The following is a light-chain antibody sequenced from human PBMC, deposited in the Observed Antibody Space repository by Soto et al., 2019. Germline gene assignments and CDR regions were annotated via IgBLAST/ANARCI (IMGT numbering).Light chain of an antibody. CDR1: QSVSSSH. V-gene: IGKV3-20*01. CDR3: HQYGDSPMYT. CDR2: GAS. J-gene: IGKJ2*01. Sequence: EIVLTQSAGTLSSSPGERATLSCRASQSVSSSHLAWYQQKPGQAPRLLIYGASSRATGIPDRFSGSGSGTDFTLSISRLEPEDYAVYFCHQYGDSPMYTFGQGTKLEI.